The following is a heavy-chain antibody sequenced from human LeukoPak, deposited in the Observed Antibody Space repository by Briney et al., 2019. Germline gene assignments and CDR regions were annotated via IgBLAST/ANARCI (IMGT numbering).Heavy chain of an antibody. CDR1: GGTFSSYA. J-gene: IGHJ4*02. CDR2: IIPILGIA. D-gene: IGHD3-3*01. Sequence: SVKVSCKASGGTFSSYAISWVRQAPGQGLEWMGRIIPILGIANYAQKFQGRVTITADKSTSTAYMELSSLRSEDTAVYYCARQSITIFGVVTNRALDYWGQGTLVTVSS. CDR3: ARQSITIFGVVTNRALDY. V-gene: IGHV1-69*04.